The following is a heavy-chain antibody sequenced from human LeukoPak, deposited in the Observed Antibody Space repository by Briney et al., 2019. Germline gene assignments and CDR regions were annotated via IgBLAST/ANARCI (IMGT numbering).Heavy chain of an antibody. CDR3: ARAGHCSSTSCYGY. V-gene: IGHV1-18*01. Sequence: GASVKVSCKASGYTFTSYGISWVREAPGQGLEWMGWISAYNGNTNYAQKLQGRVTMTTDTSTSTAYMELRSLRSADTAVYYCARAGHCSSTSCYGYWGQGTLVTVSS. J-gene: IGHJ4*02. CDR1: GYTFTSYG. D-gene: IGHD2-2*01. CDR2: ISAYNGNT.